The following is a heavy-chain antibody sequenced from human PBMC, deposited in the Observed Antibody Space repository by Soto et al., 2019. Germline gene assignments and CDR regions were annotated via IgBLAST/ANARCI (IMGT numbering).Heavy chain of an antibody. J-gene: IGHJ2*01. Sequence: EGQLLESGGGLAQPGGSLRLSCAASGFRFSSYAMNWVRQAPGKGLEWVSAIGGSGGVTYYADSVKGRFAISRDNSKNMVFLQMNSLRAEDTAVYYCAQIESRVDWYFDLWGRGTLVTVSS. CDR2: IGGSGGVT. D-gene: IGHD6-13*01. CDR1: GFRFSSYA. CDR3: AQIESRVDWYFDL. V-gene: IGHV3-23*01.